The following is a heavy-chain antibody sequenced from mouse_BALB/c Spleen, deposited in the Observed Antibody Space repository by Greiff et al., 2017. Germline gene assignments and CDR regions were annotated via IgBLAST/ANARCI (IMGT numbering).Heavy chain of an antibody. V-gene: IGHV5-6-2*01. D-gene: IGHD2-1*01. CDR3: ARHGYGNSFDC. Sequence: EVMLVESGGGLVKLGGSLKLSCAASGFTFSSYYMSWVRQTPEKRLELVAAINSNGGSTYYPDTVKGRFTISRDNAKNTLYLQMSSLKSEDTALYYCARHGYGNSFDCWGQGTTLTVSS. CDR1: GFTFSSYY. CDR2: INSNGGST. J-gene: IGHJ2*01.